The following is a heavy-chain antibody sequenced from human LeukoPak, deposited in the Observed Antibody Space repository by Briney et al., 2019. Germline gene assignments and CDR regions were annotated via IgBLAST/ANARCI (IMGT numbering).Heavy chain of an antibody. CDR3: ARDRSSGSYYLAFDI. CDR2: IYTSGST. D-gene: IGHD1-26*01. V-gene: IGHV4-4*07. CDR1: GGSISSYY. J-gene: IGHJ3*02. Sequence: SETLSLTCTVSGGSISSYYWSWIRQPAGKGLEWIGRIYTSGSTNYNPSLKSRVTISVDTSKNQFSLKLSSVTAADTAVYYCARDRSSGSYYLAFDIWGQGTMVTVSS.